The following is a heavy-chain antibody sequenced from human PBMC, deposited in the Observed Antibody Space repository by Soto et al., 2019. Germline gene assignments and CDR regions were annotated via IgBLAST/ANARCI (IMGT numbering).Heavy chain of an antibody. J-gene: IGHJ3*02. CDR3: ARGHDYGDYGDAFDI. CDR1: GFTFSSYG. V-gene: IGHV3-33*01. Sequence: QVQLVESGGGVVQPGRSLRLSCAASGFTFSSYGMHWVRQAPGKGLGWVAVIWYDGSNKYYADSVKGRFTISRDNSKNTLYLQMNSLRAEDTAVYYCARGHDYGDYGDAFDIWGQGTMVTVSS. D-gene: IGHD4-17*01. CDR2: IWYDGSNK.